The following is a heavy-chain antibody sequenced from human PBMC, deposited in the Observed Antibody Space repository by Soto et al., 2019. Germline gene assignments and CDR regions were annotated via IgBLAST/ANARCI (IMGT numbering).Heavy chain of an antibody. CDR3: ARGTSWQLPFDY. D-gene: IGHD6-13*01. J-gene: IGHJ4*02. CDR2: ISYSGST. V-gene: IGHV4-59*01. Sequence: SETLSLTCTVFSDSISSYYWSWIRQPPGKRLEWIGYISYSGSTDYNPSLKSRVIISGDTSKNQFSLKVSSVTAADTAVYYCARGTSWQLPFDYWGQGTLVTVSS. CDR1: SDSISSYY.